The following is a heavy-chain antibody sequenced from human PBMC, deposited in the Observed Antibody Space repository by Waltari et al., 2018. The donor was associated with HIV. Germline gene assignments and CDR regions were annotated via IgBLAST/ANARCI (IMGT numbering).Heavy chain of an antibody. J-gene: IGHJ4*02. D-gene: IGHD6-19*01. V-gene: IGHV4-39*01. CDR3: VALRTVTGTIDK. Sequence: QLQLQESGPALVKPSETLSLTCTVSTGYITQSYYWGWVRQFPGTGLEWIGSIYSNGVSHYAPSFKSRVALSVDMSKNQFSLTLTAVTAADTSRYFCVALRTVTGTIDKWGQGTLVTVS. CDR1: TGYITQSYY. CDR2: IYSNGVS.